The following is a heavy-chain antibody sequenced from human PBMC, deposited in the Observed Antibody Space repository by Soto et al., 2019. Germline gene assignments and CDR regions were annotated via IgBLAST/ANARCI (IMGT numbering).Heavy chain of an antibody. CDR2: IYYSGST. D-gene: IGHD3-3*01. J-gene: IGHJ4*02. CDR1: GGSISSYY. V-gene: IGHV4-59*01. CDR3: ARARGVRFLEWSFDY. Sequence: KPSETLSLTCTVSGGSISSYYWSWIRQPPGKGLEWIGYIYYSGSTNYNPSLKSRVTISVDTSKNQFSLKLSSVTAADTAVYYCARARGVRFLEWSFDYWGQGTLVTVSS.